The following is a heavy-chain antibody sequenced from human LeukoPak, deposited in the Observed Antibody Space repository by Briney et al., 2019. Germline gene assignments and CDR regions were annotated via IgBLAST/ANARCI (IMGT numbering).Heavy chain of an antibody. Sequence: GGSLRLSCAASGFTFSSYSMNWVRQAPGKGLEWVSSISSSSSYIYYADSVKGRFTISRDNAKNSLYLQMNSLRAEDTAVYYCARDGGGSYLGLNYYYYMDVWGKGTTVTVSS. D-gene: IGHD1-26*01. CDR1: GFTFSSYS. CDR2: ISSSSSYI. CDR3: ARDGGGSYLGLNYYYYMDV. V-gene: IGHV3-21*01. J-gene: IGHJ6*03.